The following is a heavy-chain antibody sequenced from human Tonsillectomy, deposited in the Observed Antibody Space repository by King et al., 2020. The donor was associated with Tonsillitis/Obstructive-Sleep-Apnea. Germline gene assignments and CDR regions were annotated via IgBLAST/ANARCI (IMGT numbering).Heavy chain of an antibody. Sequence: EQLVQSGAEVKKPGASVKVSCKASGYTFTSYAMHWVRQAPGQRLEWMGWINAGNGNTKYSQKFQGRVTITRDTSASTAYMELSSLRSEDTAVYYCARRGDEFWGGGPYYMDVWGKGTTVTVSS. CDR1: GYTFTSYA. CDR3: ARRGDEFWGGGPYYMDV. D-gene: IGHD3-3*01. J-gene: IGHJ6*03. V-gene: IGHV1-3*01. CDR2: INAGNGNT.